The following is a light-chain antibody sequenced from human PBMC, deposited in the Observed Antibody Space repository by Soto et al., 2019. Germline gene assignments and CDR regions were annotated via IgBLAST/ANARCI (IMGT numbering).Light chain of an antibody. CDR2: QDS. J-gene: IGLJ1*01. Sequence: SYELTQPPSVSVSPGQTASITCSGDKLGDKYACWYQQKPGQSPVLVIYQDSKRPSGIPERFSGSNSGNTATLTISGTQAMDEADYYCQAWDSSTAILFGTGTKVTVL. V-gene: IGLV3-1*01. CDR3: QAWDSSTAIL. CDR1: KLGDKY.